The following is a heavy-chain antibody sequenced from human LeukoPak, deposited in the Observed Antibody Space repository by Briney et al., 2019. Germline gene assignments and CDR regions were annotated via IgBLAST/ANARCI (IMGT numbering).Heavy chain of an antibody. Sequence: SETLSLTCAVYGGSFSGYYWSWIRQPPGKGLEWIGEINHSGSTNYNPSLKSRVTISVDTSKNQFSLKLSSVTAADTAVYYCASPRGRTLHDWGQGTLVSISS. D-gene: IGHD3-16*01. CDR2: INHSGST. V-gene: IGHV4-34*01. J-gene: IGHJ4*02. CDR1: GGSFSGYY. CDR3: ASPRGRTLHD.